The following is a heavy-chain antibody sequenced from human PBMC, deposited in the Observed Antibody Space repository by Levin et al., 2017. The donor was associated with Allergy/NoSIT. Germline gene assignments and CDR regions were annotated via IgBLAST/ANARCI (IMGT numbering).Heavy chain of an antibody. CDR1: GFTFTSFY. CDR3: AREEGWGYYYGMDV. J-gene: IGHJ6*02. CDR2: IKQGGSEK. V-gene: IGHV3-7*01. Sequence: PGGSLRLSCEASGFTFTSFYMSWVRQAPGKGLEWVANIKQGGSEKYYVDSVKGRFTISRDNAKNSLYLQMNSLRAEDTAVYYWAREEGWGYYYGMDVWGQGTTVTVSS. D-gene: IGHD3-22*01.